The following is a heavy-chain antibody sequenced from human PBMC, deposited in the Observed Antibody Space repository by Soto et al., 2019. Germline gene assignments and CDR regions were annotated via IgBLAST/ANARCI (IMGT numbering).Heavy chain of an antibody. CDR1: GFTFSSYD. V-gene: IGHV3-13*01. D-gene: IGHD6-13*01. CDR3: ASGGWGSSWYEGGSRIDY. CDR2: IGVAGDT. J-gene: IGHJ4*02. Sequence: EVQLVESGGGLVQPGGSLRLSCAASGFTFSSYDMHWVRQVAGKGLEWVSAIGVAGDTYYPDSVKGQFTISRENAKNSLYLQMNSLRAEDTAVYYCASGGWGSSWYEGGSRIDYWGQGTLVTVSS.